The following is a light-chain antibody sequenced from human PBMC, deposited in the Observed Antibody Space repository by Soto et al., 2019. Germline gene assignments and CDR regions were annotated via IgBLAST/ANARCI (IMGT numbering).Light chain of an antibody. J-gene: IGLJ1*01. CDR2: GNN. Sequence: QSVLTRPPSVSGAPGRRVTISCTGSSSNIGAGYDVHWYQQLPGTAPKLLIYGNNNRPSGVPDRFSGSTSGTSASLAITGLQAEDEADYYCQSYDSSLSGSRVFGTGTKVTVL. CDR1: SSNIGAGYD. CDR3: QSYDSSLSGSRV. V-gene: IGLV1-40*01.